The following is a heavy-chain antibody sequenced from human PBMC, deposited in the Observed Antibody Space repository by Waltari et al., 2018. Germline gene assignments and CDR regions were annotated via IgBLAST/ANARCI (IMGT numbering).Heavy chain of an antibody. CDR1: GFTFSSYA. V-gene: IGHV3-30*01. Sequence: QVQLVESGGGVVQPGRSLRLSCAASGFTFSSYAMHWVRQAPGKGLEWVAVISYDGSNKYYADSVKGRFTISRDKSKNTLYLQMNSLRAEDTAVYYCARMWKSGSYGYFDYWGQGTLVIVSS. CDR3: ARMWKSGSYGYFDY. J-gene: IGHJ4*02. CDR2: ISYDGSNK. D-gene: IGHD1-26*01.